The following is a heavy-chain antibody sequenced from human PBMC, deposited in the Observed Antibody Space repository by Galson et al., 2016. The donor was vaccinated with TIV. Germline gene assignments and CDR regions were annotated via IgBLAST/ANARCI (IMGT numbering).Heavy chain of an antibody. CDR1: GFTFGHYA. CDR2: ITSKTYGATT. D-gene: IGHD1-1*01. J-gene: IGHJ3*02. CDR3: TRTAMGSTRNAFDI. V-gene: IGHV3-49*03. Sequence: SLRLSCAASGFTFGHYAVNWFRQAPGKGLEWVGFITSKTYGATTEYAASVTGRFTISRDDSRNIAYLQMNSLKTEDTAVYYCTRTAMGSTRNAFDIWGQGTVITVSS.